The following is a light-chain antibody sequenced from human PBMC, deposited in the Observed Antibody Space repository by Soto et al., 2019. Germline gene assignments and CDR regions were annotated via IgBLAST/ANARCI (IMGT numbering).Light chain of an antibody. CDR2: DVS. Sequence: QSVLTQPASVSGSPGQSITISCTGTSIDVGGYNYVSWYQQHPGKAPKLMIYDVSNRPSGVSNRFSGSKSGNTASLTISGLQAEDEADYYCSSYTSSSTFFGNGTKVTVL. J-gene: IGLJ1*01. V-gene: IGLV2-14*01. CDR3: SSYTSSSTF. CDR1: SIDVGGYNY.